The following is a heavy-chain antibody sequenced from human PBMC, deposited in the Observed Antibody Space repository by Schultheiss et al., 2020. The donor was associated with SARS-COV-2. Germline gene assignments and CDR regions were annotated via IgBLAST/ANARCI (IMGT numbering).Heavy chain of an antibody. V-gene: IGHV4-59*11. J-gene: IGHJ6*02. CDR2: IYYSGST. Sequence: SQTLSLTCTVSGGSISSHYWSWIRQPPGKGLEWIGYIYYSGSTNYNPSLKSRVTISVDTSKNQFSLKLSSVTAADTAVYYCARDRRYCSGGSCYFFDGMDVWGQGTTVTVSS. CDR1: GGSISSHY. CDR3: ARDRRYCSGGSCYFFDGMDV. D-gene: IGHD2-15*01.